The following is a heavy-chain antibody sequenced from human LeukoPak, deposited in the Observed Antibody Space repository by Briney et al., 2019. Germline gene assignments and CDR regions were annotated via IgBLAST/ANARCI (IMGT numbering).Heavy chain of an antibody. CDR1: GYSFTSYW. V-gene: IGHV5-51*01. CDR3: ARHKGTMVRGVMWETPLDY. J-gene: IGHJ4*02. CDR2: IFPGDSDT. Sequence: GESLKISCKGSGYSFTSYWIGWVRQMPGKGLEWMGIIFPGDSDTRYSPSFQGQVTISADKSISTAYLQWSSLKASDTAMYYCARHKGTMVRGVMWETPLDYWGQGTLVTVSS. D-gene: IGHD3-10*01.